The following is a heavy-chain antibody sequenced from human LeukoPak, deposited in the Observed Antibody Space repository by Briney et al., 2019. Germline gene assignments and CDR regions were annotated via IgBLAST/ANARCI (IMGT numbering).Heavy chain of an antibody. J-gene: IGHJ3*02. CDR1: GYSFTSYW. CDR2: IYPGDSDT. D-gene: IGHD3-22*01. Sequence: GESLKISCKGSGYSFTSYWIGWVRQMPGKGLEWMGIIYPGDSDTRYSPSFQGQVTISADKSISTAYLQWSSLKASDTAMYYCARSEFTHYDSSSDAFDIWGQGTMVTVSS. V-gene: IGHV5-51*01. CDR3: ARSEFTHYDSSSDAFDI.